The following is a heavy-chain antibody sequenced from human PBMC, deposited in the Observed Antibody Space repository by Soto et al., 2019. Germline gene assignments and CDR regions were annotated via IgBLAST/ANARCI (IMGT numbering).Heavy chain of an antibody. Sequence: SETLSLTCSVSCVSVSSGDFHWSWIRQRPGEGLEWIGYINFSGRTYYNPSLRSRATMSLDTTVNSFSLKLTSLTAADAAVYYCTRDSPPPPYFSYYGMDVWGQGTTVTVSS. V-gene: IGHV4-31*03. J-gene: IGHJ6*02. CDR3: TRDSPPPPYFSYYGMDV. CDR2: INFSGRT. CDR1: CVSVSSGDFH.